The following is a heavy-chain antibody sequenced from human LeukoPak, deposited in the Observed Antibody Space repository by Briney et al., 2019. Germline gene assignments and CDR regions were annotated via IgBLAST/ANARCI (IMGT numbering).Heavy chain of an antibody. CDR2: INPNNGGT. CDR3: ARDREDIVVVVAARPSNYMDV. CDR1: GYTFTGYF. Sequence: ASVKVSCKASGYTFTGYFIHWVRQAPGQGLEWMGWINPNNGGTNYAQKLQGRVTMTADTSTSTAYMELRSLRSDDTAVYYCARDREDIVVVVAARPSNYMDVWGKGTTVTISS. J-gene: IGHJ6*03. D-gene: IGHD2-15*01. V-gene: IGHV1-18*04.